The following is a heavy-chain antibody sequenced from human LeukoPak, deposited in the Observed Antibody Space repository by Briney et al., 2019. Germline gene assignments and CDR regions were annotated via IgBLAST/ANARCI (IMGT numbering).Heavy chain of an antibody. CDR3: ARLRRLLFDY. CDR2: IYHSGST. CDR1: GGSISSYY. V-gene: IGHV4-59*08. J-gene: IGHJ4*02. Sequence: SETLSLTCTVSGGSISSYYWSWIRQPPGKGLEWIGSIYHSGSTYYNPSLKSRVTISVDTSKNQFSLKLSSVTAADTAVYYCARLRRLLFDYWGQGTLVSVSS. D-gene: IGHD3-16*01.